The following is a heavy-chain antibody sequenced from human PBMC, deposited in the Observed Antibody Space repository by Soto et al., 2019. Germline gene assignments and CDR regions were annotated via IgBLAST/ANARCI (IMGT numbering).Heavy chain of an antibody. V-gene: IGHV3-11*01. Sequence: VGSLRLSCAASEFTFSDYYMNWIRQAPGKGLEWVSYISSSGGTKYYADSVKGRFTISRDNAKNSLYLQMNSLRAEDTAVYYCAREYTARYGLDAWGQGTTVTVSS. D-gene: IGHD5-18*01. CDR3: AREYTARYGLDA. J-gene: IGHJ6*02. CDR2: ISSSGGTK. CDR1: EFTFSDYY.